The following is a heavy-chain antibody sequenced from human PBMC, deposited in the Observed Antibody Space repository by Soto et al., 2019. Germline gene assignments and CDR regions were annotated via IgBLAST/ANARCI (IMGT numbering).Heavy chain of an antibody. CDR2: MYHSGST. D-gene: IGHD4-4*01. V-gene: IGHV4-30-2*01. CDR3: ARTGTTLTNIHFDY. Sequence: PSETLSLTCAVSGGSISSGGYSWSWIRQPPGKGLEWIGYMYHSGSTYYNPSLKSRVTISVDTSKNQFSLKLSSVTAADTAVYYCARTGTTLTNIHFDYWGQGTLVTVSS. J-gene: IGHJ4*02. CDR1: GGSISSGGYS.